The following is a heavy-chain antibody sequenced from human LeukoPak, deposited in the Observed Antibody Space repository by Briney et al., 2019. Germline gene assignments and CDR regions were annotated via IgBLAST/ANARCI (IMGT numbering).Heavy chain of an antibody. J-gene: IGHJ4*02. CDR1: GGSISSSSYY. CDR2: VYYKGST. D-gene: IGHD5-12*01. Sequence: SETLSLTCTVSGGSISSSSYYWGWIRQPPGKGLEWIGSVYYKGSTFYIPSLKSRVTISLDTSKNQFSLQLSSVTAADTAVYYCARVDNAYLVATAYFDYWGQGTLVTVSS. CDR3: ARVDNAYLVATAYFDY. V-gene: IGHV4-39*07.